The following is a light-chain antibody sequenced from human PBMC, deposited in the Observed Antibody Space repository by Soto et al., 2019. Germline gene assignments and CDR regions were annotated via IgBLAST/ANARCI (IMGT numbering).Light chain of an antibody. CDR2: AAS. CDR1: QAIGVY. Sequence: DIQVTQSPSSPSASLGDRVTITCRAKQAIGVYLGWFQQQPGKVPELLISAASALQSGVPSRFSGSGSGTDFNITISSLQPEDIATYYCQKYNSAPLTFGGGNKVE. J-gene: IGKJ4*01. V-gene: IGKV1-27*01. CDR3: QKYNSAPLT.